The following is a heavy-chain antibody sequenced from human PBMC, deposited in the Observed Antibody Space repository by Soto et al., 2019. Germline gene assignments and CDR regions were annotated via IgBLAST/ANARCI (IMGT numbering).Heavy chain of an antibody. V-gene: IGHV3-48*01. CDR2: ISSSSSTI. CDR3: ARGTRETYYDFWSGEPLLDYMDV. J-gene: IGHJ6*03. D-gene: IGHD3-3*01. Sequence: GGSLRLSCAASGFTFSSYSMNWVRQAPGKGLEWVSYISSSSSTIYYADSVKGRFTISRDNAKNSLYLQMNSLRAEDTAVYYCARGTRETYYDFWSGEPLLDYMDVWGKGTTVTVSS. CDR1: GFTFSSYS.